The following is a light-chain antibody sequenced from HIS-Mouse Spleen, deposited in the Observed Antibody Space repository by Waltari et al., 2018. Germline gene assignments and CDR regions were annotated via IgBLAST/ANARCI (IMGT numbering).Light chain of an antibody. CDR3: AAWDDSLSGLYV. CDR1: SSNIGSNY. Sequence: QSVLTQPPSASGTPGQRVTISCSGSSSNIGSNYVYWYQQLPGTAPKLLIYRNNQRPSGVTDRLSGYKSGTSASLAISGLRSEDEADYYCAAWDDSLSGLYVFGTGTKVTVL. CDR2: RNN. V-gene: IGLV1-47*01. J-gene: IGLJ1*01.